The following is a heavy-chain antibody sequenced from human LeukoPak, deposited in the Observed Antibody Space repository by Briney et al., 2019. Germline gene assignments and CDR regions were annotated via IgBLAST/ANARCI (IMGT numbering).Heavy chain of an antibody. J-gene: IGHJ4*02. CDR2: INHSGST. Sequence: SETLSLTCAVYGGSFSEYYWSWIRQPPGKGLEWIGEINHSGSTNYNPSLKSRVTISVDTSKNQFSLKVSSVTAADTAVYYCADLIYDSRGYYFDYWGQGTLVTVSS. V-gene: IGHV4-34*01. CDR3: ADLIYDSRGYYFDY. CDR1: GGSFSEYY. D-gene: IGHD3-22*01.